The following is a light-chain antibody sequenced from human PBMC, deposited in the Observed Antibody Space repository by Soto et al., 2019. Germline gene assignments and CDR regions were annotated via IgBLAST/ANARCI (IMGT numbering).Light chain of an antibody. CDR1: QNIGNK. Sequence: EIVMTQSPATLSVSPGGRATLSCRVSQNIGNKLAWYQHKPGQAPRVLIYDTSTRAAGIPARFSGSGSETNFTLTIITLQSEDFAVYYCQQYNTWRSITFGQGTRLESK. V-gene: IGKV3-15*01. J-gene: IGKJ5*01. CDR2: DTS. CDR3: QQYNTWRSIT.